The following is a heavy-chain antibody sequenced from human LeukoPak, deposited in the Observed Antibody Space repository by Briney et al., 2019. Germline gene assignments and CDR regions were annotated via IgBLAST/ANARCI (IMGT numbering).Heavy chain of an antibody. CDR2: IYSGGST. V-gene: IGHV3-53*01. CDR3: ASSSSGYYHYTFDY. CDR1: GFTVSSND. J-gene: IGHJ4*02. Sequence: PGGSLRLSCAASGFTVSSNDMSWVRQAPGKGLECISVIYSGGSTDYADSVKGRLTISRDNSKNTLYLQMNSLRAEDTAVYYCASSSSGYYHYTFDYWGQGTLVTVSS. D-gene: IGHD3-22*01.